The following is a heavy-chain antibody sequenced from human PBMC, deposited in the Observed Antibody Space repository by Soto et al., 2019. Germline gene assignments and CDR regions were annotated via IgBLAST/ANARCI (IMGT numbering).Heavy chain of an antibody. D-gene: IGHD3-3*01. V-gene: IGHV1-8*01. CDR3: ARVYSDFWSGYYTGIAY. CDR2: MNPNSGNT. Sequence: ASVKVSCKASGYTFTSYDINWVRQATGQGLEWMGWMNPNSGNTGYAQKFQGRVTMTRNTSISTAYMELSSLRSEDTAVYYCARVYSDFWSGYYTGIAYWGQGTLVTVSS. CDR1: GYTFTSYD. J-gene: IGHJ4*02.